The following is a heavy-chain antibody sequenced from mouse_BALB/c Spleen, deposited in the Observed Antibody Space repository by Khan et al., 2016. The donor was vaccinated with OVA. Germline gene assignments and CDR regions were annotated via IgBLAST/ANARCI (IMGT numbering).Heavy chain of an antibody. J-gene: IGHJ4*01. CDR2: IRYSGST. Sequence: EVQLQESGPGLVKPSQSLSLTCTVTGYSITSNYAWNWIRQFPGNKLEWMGYIRYSGSTNYNPSLNSRISITRDTSKNQFFRQLNSVTTEDTATYYGARGNYYGYAMDYWGQGTSITVSS. V-gene: IGHV3-2*02. CDR3: ARGNYYGYAMDY. D-gene: IGHD1-1*01. CDR1: GYSITSNYA.